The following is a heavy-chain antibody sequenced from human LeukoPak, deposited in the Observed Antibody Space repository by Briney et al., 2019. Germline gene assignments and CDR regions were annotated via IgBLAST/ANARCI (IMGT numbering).Heavy chain of an antibody. J-gene: IGHJ4*02. Sequence: ASVTVSCKASGYTFTGYYMHWVRQAPGQGLEWMGWINPNSGGTNCAQKFQGRVTMTRDTSISTAYMELSRLRSDDTAVYYCARNSAGAPEYWGQGTLVTVSS. D-gene: IGHD1/OR15-1a*01. CDR3: ARNSAGAPEY. CDR2: INPNSGGT. V-gene: IGHV1-2*02. CDR1: GYTFTGYY.